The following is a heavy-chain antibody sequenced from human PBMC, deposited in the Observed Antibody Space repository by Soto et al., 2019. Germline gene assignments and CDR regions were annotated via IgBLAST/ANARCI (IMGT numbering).Heavy chain of an antibody. V-gene: IGHV3-53*01. CDR3: ARLGPYGSETYSFRYNWFDP. Sequence: GGSLRLSCTTSGFTVSSSHMSWVRQAPGEGLDWVSVIYSGGNSYYAVSVQGRFTISRDNSKNTVYLQMNSLRGEDTAIYYCARLGPYGSETYSFRYNWFDPWVQGTLVTVSS. CDR2: IYSGGNS. D-gene: IGHD3-10*01. J-gene: IGHJ5*02. CDR1: GFTVSSSH.